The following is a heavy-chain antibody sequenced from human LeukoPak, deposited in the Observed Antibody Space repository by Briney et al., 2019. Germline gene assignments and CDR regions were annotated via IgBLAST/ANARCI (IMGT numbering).Heavy chain of an antibody. CDR2: IYASGNT. V-gene: IGHV4-4*07. CDR1: GGSISSYY. D-gene: IGHD6-19*01. CDR3: ARVLSGWYRGVDY. J-gene: IGHJ4*02. Sequence: SETLSLTCTVSGGSISSYYWSWVRQPAGKGLEWIGRIYASGNTNYNPSLKGRVTISVDTSKNQFSLKLSSVTAADTAVYYCARVLSGWYRGVDYWGQGTLVTVSS.